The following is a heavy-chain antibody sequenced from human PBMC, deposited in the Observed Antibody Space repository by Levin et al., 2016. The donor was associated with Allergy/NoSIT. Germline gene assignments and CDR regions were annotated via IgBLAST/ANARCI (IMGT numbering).Heavy chain of an antibody. CDR3: ARHSNPNYYYYGMDV. J-gene: IGHJ6*02. V-gene: IGHV5-51*01. D-gene: IGHD1-14*01. Sequence: VRQMPGKGLEWMGIIYPGDSDTRYSPSFQGQVTISADRSFSTAYLQWSSLKASDTAMYYCARHSNPNYYYYGMDVVGPRDHGHRLL. CDR2: IYPGDSDT.